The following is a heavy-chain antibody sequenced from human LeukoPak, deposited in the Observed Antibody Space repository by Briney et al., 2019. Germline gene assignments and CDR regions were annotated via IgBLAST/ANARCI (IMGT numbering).Heavy chain of an antibody. D-gene: IGHD3-22*01. Sequence: SETLTLTCTVSGGSISSYYWSWIRQPPGKGLEWIGYIYYSGSTNYNPSLKSRVTMSVDTSKNQFSLKLSSVTAADTAVYYCASHYYDSSGYYAFDYWGQGTLVTVSS. CDR1: GGSISSYY. CDR3: ASHYYDSSGYYAFDY. CDR2: IYYSGST. J-gene: IGHJ4*02. V-gene: IGHV4-59*01.